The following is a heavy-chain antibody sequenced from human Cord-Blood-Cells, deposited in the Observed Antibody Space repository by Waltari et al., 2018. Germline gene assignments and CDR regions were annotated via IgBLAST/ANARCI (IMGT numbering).Heavy chain of an antibody. CDR1: GFTFLSYA. CDR2: ISGSGGSK. D-gene: IGHD2-2*01. Sequence: EVQLLGSGGGLVQPGGSLRLSCAASGFTFLSYAMSWVRQGPGKGLEWVSAISGSGGSKYYADSVKGRFTIARDNSKNTLYLQMNSLRAEDTAVYYCATVPAADAFDIWGQGTMVTVSS. J-gene: IGHJ3*02. V-gene: IGHV3-23*01. CDR3: ATVPAADAFDI.